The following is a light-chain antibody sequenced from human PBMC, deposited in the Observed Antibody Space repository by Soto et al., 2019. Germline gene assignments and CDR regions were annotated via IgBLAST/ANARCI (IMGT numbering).Light chain of an antibody. CDR3: RHLHTYTYT. J-gene: IGKJ2*01. CDR1: RGIASS. V-gene: IGKV1-9*01. Sequence: IQLTQSPSSLSASVGDRVTITCRASRGIASSLAWYQQKPGKAPKLLIYAASTLQSGVPSRFSGSGSRTDFTLTITSRQPEDFATYYCRHLHTYTYTFVQGTQREIK. CDR2: AAS.